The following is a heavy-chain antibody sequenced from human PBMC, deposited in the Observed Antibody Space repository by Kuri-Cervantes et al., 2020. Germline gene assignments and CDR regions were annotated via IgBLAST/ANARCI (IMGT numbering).Heavy chain of an antibody. CDR3: ARNIVVVPAAEFDY. Sequence: ASVKVSCKASGYTFIGYGISWVRQAPGQGLEWMGWISAYNGDTNYAQKLQGRVTLTTDTSTSTAYMELRSLRSDDTAVYYCARNIVVVPAAEFDYWGQGTPVTVSS. D-gene: IGHD2-2*01. V-gene: IGHV1-18*01. CDR2: ISAYNGDT. J-gene: IGHJ4*02. CDR1: GYTFIGYG.